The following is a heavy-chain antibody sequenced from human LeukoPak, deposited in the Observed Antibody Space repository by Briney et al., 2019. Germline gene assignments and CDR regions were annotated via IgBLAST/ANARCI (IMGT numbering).Heavy chain of an antibody. CDR1: GDSVSSNSAA. CDR2: TYYNSKWYN. Sequence: SQTLSLTCAISGDSVSSNSAAWNWIGQSPSRGLEWLGRTYYNSKWYNDYAVSVKSRVTISPDTSKNQFSLQLNSVTPEDTAVYYCTRQILRAFDYWGQGTLVTVSS. CDR3: TRQILRAFDY. J-gene: IGHJ4*02. V-gene: IGHV6-1*01.